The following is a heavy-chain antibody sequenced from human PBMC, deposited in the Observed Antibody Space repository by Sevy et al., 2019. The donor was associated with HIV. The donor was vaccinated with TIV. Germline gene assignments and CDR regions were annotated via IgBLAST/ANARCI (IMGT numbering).Heavy chain of an antibody. D-gene: IGHD3-3*01. V-gene: IGHV3-23*01. J-gene: IGHJ4*02. CDR1: GFTFSTYA. CDR2: ISGSGGSRT. Sequence: GESLKISCAVSGFTFSTYAMSWVRQAPGKGLEWVSAISGSGGSRTYYADSVKGRFTISRDNSKNTLYLQMNSLRAEDTAVYYCAKDRDFWRAACYFDYWGQGTLVTVSS. CDR3: AKDRDFWRAACYFDY.